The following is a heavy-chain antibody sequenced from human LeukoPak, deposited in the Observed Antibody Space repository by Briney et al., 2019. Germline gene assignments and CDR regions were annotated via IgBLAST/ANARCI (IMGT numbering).Heavy chain of an antibody. D-gene: IGHD5-18*01. J-gene: IGHJ4*02. Sequence: SETLSLTCAVYGGSFSGYYWSWIRQPPGKGLEWIGEINHSGSTNYNPSLKSRVTISVDTSKNQFSLKLSSVTAADTAVYYCARDGYSYGSDYWGQGTLVTVSS. CDR2: INHSGST. CDR1: GGSFSGYY. CDR3: ARDGYSYGSDY. V-gene: IGHV4-34*01.